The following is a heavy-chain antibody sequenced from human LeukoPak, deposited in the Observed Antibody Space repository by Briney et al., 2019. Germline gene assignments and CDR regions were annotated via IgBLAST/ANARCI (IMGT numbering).Heavy chain of an antibody. D-gene: IGHD3-22*01. CDR2: IYPGNGDT. V-gene: IGHV5-51*01. Sequence: GGSLKISCKASGYSLINHWIGWVRQMPGKGLDWMGIIYPGNGDTTYSPSFQGQVTISADKSTTTVYLQWSSLKASDTAMYYCARQGSYDNSGYSFDYWGQGTLVSVSS. CDR1: GYSLINHW. CDR3: ARQGSYDNSGYSFDY. J-gene: IGHJ4*02.